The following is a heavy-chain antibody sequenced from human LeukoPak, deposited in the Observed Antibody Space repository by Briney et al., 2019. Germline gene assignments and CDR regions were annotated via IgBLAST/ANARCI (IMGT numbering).Heavy chain of an antibody. J-gene: IGHJ3*02. V-gene: IGHV1-18*01. Sequence: ASVKVSCKASGYTFTSYGISWVRQAPGQGLEWMGWISTYNADTNYAQKLQGRVTMTTDTSTSTAYMELRSLRSDDTAVYYCARGGDYYDSSGTGNAFDIWGQGTMVTVSS. CDR1: GYTFTSYG. D-gene: IGHD3-22*01. CDR3: ARGGDYYDSSGTGNAFDI. CDR2: ISTYNADT.